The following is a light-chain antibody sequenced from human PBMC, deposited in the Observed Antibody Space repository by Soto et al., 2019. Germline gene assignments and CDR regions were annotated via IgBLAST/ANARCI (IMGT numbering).Light chain of an antibody. J-gene: IGKJ1*01. CDR2: WAS. Sequence: DIVMTQSPASLAVSLGEGAAIKCKSSQSVLVSSMNENCLGWYQQKPGQPPKLLIYWASTRASGVPDRFSGSGSGTDFTLTITNLQAEDGALYYCQQCYSPPWTFGQGTKVEIK. CDR3: QQCYSPPWT. V-gene: IGKV4-1*01. CDR1: QSVLVSSMNENC.